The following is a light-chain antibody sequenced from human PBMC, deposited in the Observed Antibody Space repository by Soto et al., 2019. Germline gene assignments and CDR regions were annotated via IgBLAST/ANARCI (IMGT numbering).Light chain of an antibody. CDR1: QSISSW. CDR3: QQYNSYKYT. J-gene: IGKJ2*01. Sequence: DIQMTQSPSTLSASVGDRVTITCRASQSISSWLAWYQQKPGKAPKLLIYDASSLESGVPSRFSGSGSGTEFTLTISSLQPDDFATYYCQQYNSYKYTFGQGTKPEIK. CDR2: DAS. V-gene: IGKV1-5*01.